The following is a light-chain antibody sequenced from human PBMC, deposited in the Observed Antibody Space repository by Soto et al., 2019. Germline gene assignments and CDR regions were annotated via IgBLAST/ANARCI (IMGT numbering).Light chain of an antibody. CDR2: GAS. V-gene: IGKV3-20*01. J-gene: IGKJ1*01. Sequence: EIVLTQSPGTLSLSPGERATLSCRASQSVSSSYLAWYQQKPGQAPRLLIYGASSRATGIPDRFSGSASGTDFTLTISRLEPEDFAVYYCQQYGSSWVTFGQGTKVEIK. CDR3: QQYGSSWVT. CDR1: QSVSSSY.